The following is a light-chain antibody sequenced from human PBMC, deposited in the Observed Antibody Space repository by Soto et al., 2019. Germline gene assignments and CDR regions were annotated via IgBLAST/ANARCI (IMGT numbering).Light chain of an antibody. CDR1: QSVSSSY. CDR2: DTS. CDR3: QQCGSSPS. Sequence: EIVLTQSPGTLSLSPGERATLSCRASQSVSSSYLAWYQQKPGQAPRLLIYDTSSRATGLPDRFSGSGSGTDFTLAISRLAPEDFAVYYCQQCGSSPSFGQGTKVELK. V-gene: IGKV3-20*01. J-gene: IGKJ1*01.